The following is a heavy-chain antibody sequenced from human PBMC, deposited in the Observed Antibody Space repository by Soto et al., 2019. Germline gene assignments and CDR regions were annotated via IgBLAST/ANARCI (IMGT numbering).Heavy chain of an antibody. Sequence: EVQLVDSGGGLVQSAGSLRLYCVASGFSFSNYWMTWVRQAPGKGLECVANIKRDGSETYLVDSVRGRFTISRDNAKNSLYLQMNSLRAEDTAVYYCAKDDNYCAGGICYDVFDIWGQGTMVTVSS. CDR2: IKRDGSET. CDR1: GFSFSNYW. V-gene: IGHV3-7*05. J-gene: IGHJ3*02. D-gene: IGHD2-8*02. CDR3: AKDDNYCAGGICYDVFDI.